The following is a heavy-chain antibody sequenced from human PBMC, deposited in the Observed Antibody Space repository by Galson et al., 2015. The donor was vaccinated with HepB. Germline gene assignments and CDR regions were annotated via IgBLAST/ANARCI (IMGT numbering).Heavy chain of an antibody. CDR3: AREMGIAVAGL. Sequence: SLRLSCAASGFTFSDYAMNWVRQAPGKGLEWLSYISSTSTTIHYADTVKGRFTISRDNPKNSLYLQMNSLRAEDTALYYCAREMGIAVAGLWGQGTLVTVSS. J-gene: IGHJ4*02. V-gene: IGHV3-48*01. D-gene: IGHD6-19*01. CDR1: GFTFSDYA. CDR2: ISSTSTTI.